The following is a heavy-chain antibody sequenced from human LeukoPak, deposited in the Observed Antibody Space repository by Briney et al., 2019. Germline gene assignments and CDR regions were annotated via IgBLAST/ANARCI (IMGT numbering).Heavy chain of an antibody. J-gene: IGHJ4*02. V-gene: IGHV3-23*01. Sequence: PGGSLRLSCAASGFTFSSYALSWVRQAPGKGLEWVSAISGSGGSTYYADSVKGRFTISRDNSKNTLYLQMNSLRAEDTAVYYCANSPMSAGPSHAYWGQGTLVTVSS. CDR2: ISGSGGST. CDR3: ANSPMSAGPSHAY. CDR1: GFTFSSYA.